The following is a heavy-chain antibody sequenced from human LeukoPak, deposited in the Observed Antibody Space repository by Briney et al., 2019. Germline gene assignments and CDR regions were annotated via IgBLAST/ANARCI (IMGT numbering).Heavy chain of an antibody. CDR2: ISWNSGDT. CDR1: GFTFDDYA. Sequence: PGRSLRLSCAASGFTFDDYAMHWVRQAPGKGLEWVSGISWNSGDTGYTDSVKGRFTISRDNAKNSLYLQMNSLRAEDTAVYYCAALVGESRWGQGTLVTVSS. V-gene: IGHV3-9*01. J-gene: IGHJ1*01. D-gene: IGHD1-26*01. CDR3: AALVGESR.